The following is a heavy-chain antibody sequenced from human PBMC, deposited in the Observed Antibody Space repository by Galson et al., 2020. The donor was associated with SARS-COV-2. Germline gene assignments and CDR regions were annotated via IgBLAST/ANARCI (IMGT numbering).Heavy chain of an antibody. CDR1: GYTFAAYG. J-gene: IGHJ4*02. CDR2: ISTYTGDT. V-gene: IGHV1-18*01. D-gene: IGHD3-16*01. CDR3: ARESVSDRSGWRWGEY. Sequence: ASVKVSCKASGYTFAAYGISWVRQAPGQGPEWMGISTYTGDTKYEQTFQGRVTMTTDTSTSTAYMELRSLRSDDTATYYCARESVSDRSGWRWGEYWGQGTLVTVSS.